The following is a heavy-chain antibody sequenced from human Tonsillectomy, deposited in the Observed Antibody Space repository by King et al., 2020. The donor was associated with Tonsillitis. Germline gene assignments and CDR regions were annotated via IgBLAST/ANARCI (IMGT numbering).Heavy chain of an antibody. D-gene: IGHD1-26*01. CDR1: GFTFSTYA. CDR2: ISGRDTRT. Sequence: VQLVESGGGLVQPGGSLRLSCEASGFTFSTYAMSWVRQAPGKGPEWVSAISGRDTRTFYADSVKGRFTISRDDSKNTVSLQMSSLRAEDTAVYYCAKESPYSENYRFYYFDYWGQGTLVTVSS. CDR3: AKESPYSENYRFYYFDY. J-gene: IGHJ4*02. V-gene: IGHV3-23*04.